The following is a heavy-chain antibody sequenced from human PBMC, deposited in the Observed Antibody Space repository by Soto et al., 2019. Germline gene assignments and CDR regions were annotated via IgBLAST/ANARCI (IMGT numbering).Heavy chain of an antibody. V-gene: IGHV4-39*01. J-gene: IGHJ6*02. Sequence: QLQLQESGPGLVKPSETLSLTCTVSGGSISSTSYYWDWIRRPPGKGLEWIGSISNSGSTYYNLSLKSRGTISVDTSKNQFSLKMRSVTAADTAVYYCARQSYYFYGVDVWGQGTTVTVSS. CDR1: GGSISSTSYY. CDR3: ARQSYYFYGVDV. CDR2: ISNSGST.